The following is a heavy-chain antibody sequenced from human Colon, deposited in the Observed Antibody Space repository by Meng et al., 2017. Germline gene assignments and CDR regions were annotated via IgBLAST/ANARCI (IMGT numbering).Heavy chain of an antibody. Sequence: QQPLEARGPGLVKPSGTLSLTCGVSGASISGDNWWSWVRQTPGKGLEWLGEIFHSGTSNYNPSLKSRVTISVDKSKNQFSLRLSSVTAADTAVYYCARRNSNNWFDPWGQGTLVTVSS. D-gene: IGHD2/OR15-2a*01. J-gene: IGHJ5*02. CDR3: ARRNSNNWFDP. CDR1: GASISGDNW. CDR2: IFHSGTS. V-gene: IGHV4-4*02.